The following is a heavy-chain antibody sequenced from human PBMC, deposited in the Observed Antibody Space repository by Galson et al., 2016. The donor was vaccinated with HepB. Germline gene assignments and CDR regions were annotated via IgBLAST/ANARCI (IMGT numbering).Heavy chain of an antibody. J-gene: IGHJ3*02. D-gene: IGHD2-15*01. CDR1: GFSLTSSGVG. CDR2: IYWDGDL. V-gene: IGHV2-5*02. Sequence: PALVKPTQTVTLTCSFSGFSLTSSGVGVGWLRQPPGKALEWLALIYWDGDLRHNPSLRSRLPITKDTAKTHVVLIMTNMDPGDTATYYCANRPQYGSGGNCLAHRAFHIWGQGAMVTVSS. CDR3: ANRPQYGSGGNCLAHRAFHI.